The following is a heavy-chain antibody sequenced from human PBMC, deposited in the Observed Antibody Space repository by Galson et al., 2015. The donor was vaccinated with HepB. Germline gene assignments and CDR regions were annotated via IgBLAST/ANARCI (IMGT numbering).Heavy chain of an antibody. CDR2: VSNGGDRT. CDR3: AKDLQRRSGWFSVDY. J-gene: IGHJ4*02. D-gene: IGHD6-19*01. CDR1: GFIFTNFD. V-gene: IGHV3-23*01. Sequence: SLRLSCAASGFIFTNFDMMWVRQAPGKGLEWVSGVSNGGDRTYYADSVKGRFTISRDTAKNTVYLQMHNLRAEDTAVYYCAKDLQRRSGWFSVDYWGQGALVTVSS.